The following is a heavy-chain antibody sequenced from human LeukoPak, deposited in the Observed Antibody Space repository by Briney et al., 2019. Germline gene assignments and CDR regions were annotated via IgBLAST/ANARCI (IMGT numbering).Heavy chain of an antibody. J-gene: IGHJ4*02. CDR3: ARGWLAETTVVTPYNY. Sequence: GSSVKVSCTASGGTFSNYAINWVRQAPGQGLEWMGGIIPMFGKANYAQKFQGRVTITADESTRTAYMELSSLRSEDTAVYYCARGWLAETTVVTPYNYWGRGTLVSVSS. CDR2: IIPMFGKA. V-gene: IGHV1-69*01. CDR1: GGTFSNYA. D-gene: IGHD4-4*01.